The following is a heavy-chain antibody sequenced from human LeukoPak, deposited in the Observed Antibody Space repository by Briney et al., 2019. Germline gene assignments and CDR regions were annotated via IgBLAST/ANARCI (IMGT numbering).Heavy chain of an antibody. CDR1: GGSISSGSYY. D-gene: IGHD5-12*01. Sequence: SETLSLTCTVSGGSISSGSYYWSWIRQPAGKGLEWIGRIYTSGSTNYNPSLKGRVTISVDTSKNQFSLKLSSVTAADTAVYYCARGIVATISPWFDPWGQGTLVTVSS. CDR2: IYTSGST. J-gene: IGHJ5*02. V-gene: IGHV4-61*02. CDR3: ARGIVATISPWFDP.